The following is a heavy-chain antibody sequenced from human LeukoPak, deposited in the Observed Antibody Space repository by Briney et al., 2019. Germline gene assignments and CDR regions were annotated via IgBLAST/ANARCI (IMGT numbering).Heavy chain of an antibody. J-gene: IGHJ6*03. D-gene: IGHD3-10*01. CDR3: AKGGGGGMVRGVILYMDV. Sequence: GRSLRLSCAAAGFTFSSYGMHSVRHAPGKGLEWVAFIRYEGRNKYYADSVKGRFTISRDNSKNTLYLQMNSMRAEDTAVYYWAKGGGGGMVRGVILYMDVWGKGTTVTISS. CDR2: IRYEGRNK. V-gene: IGHV3-30*02. CDR1: GFTFSSYG.